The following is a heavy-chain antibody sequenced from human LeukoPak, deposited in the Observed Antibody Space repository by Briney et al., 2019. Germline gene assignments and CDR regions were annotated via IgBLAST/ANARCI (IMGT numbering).Heavy chain of an antibody. CDR2: IWYDVSNK. CDR1: GFTFSSYG. D-gene: IGHD3-10*01. V-gene: IGHV3-33*01. Sequence: PGGSLRLSCAASGFTFSSYGMHWVRQAPGKGLEWVAVIWYDVSNKYYADSVKGRFTISRDNSKNTLYLQMNSLRAEDTAVYYCARGYSYGSGSYYCDYWGQGTLVTVSS. J-gene: IGHJ4*02. CDR3: ARGYSYGSGSYYCDY.